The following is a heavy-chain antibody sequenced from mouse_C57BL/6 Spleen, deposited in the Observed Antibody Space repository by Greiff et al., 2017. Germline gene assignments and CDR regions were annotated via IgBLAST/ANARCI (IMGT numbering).Heavy chain of an antibody. CDR3: ARATVAPFDF. D-gene: IGHD1-3*01. CDR1: GYAFSSSC. CDR2: INPGDGDT. Sequence: VQLVESGPELVQPGASVKISCKASGYAFSSSCMNWVKQRPGKGLEWIGRINPGDGDTTSNGKFKGKATLTAAKSSSTAYMQLSSLTSEDSAVYLSARATVAPFDFWGKGTTVTVSS. V-gene: IGHV1-82*01. J-gene: IGHJ1*03.